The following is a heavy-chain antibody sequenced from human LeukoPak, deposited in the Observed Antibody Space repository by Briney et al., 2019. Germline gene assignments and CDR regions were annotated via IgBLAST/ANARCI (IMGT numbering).Heavy chain of an antibody. CDR3: ARHRGGGVGVILQH. J-gene: IGHJ1*01. CDR2: IYYGGST. V-gene: IGHV4-31*03. Sequence: SETLSLTCTVSGGSISSGGYYWSWIRQHPGKGLEWIGYIYYGGSTYYNPSLKSRVTISVDTSKNQFSLKLSSVTAADTAVYYCARHRGGGVGVILQHWGQGTLVTVSS. CDR1: GGSISSGGYY. D-gene: IGHD3-10*01.